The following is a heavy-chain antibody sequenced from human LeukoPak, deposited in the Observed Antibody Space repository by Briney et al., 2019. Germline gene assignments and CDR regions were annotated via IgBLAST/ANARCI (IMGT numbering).Heavy chain of an antibody. Sequence: SETLSLTCTVSGDSISSYYWSWIRQPPGKGLEWIGYLYYSGSTNYNPSLKSRLTISVDTSKNQFSLKLSSVTAADTAVYYCARLRRYCSSTSCYTGVKYYYYGMDVWGQGTTVTVSS. V-gene: IGHV4-59*08. CDR2: LYYSGST. J-gene: IGHJ6*02. CDR1: GDSISSYY. D-gene: IGHD2-2*02. CDR3: ARLRRYCSSTSCYTGVKYYYYGMDV.